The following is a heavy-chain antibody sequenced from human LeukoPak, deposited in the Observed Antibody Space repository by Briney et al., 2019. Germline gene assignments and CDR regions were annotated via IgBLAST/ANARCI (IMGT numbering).Heavy chain of an antibody. CDR3: ARVLRRFLEWDRSWFDP. J-gene: IGHJ5*02. CDR2: INHSGST. CDR1: GGSFSGYY. V-gene: IGHV4-34*01. D-gene: IGHD3-3*01. Sequence: SETLSLTCAVYGGSFSGYYWSWIRQPPGKGLEWIGEINHSGSTNYNPSLKSRVTISVDTSKNQFSLKLSSVTAADTAVYYCARVLRRFLEWDRSWFDPWGQGTLVTVSS.